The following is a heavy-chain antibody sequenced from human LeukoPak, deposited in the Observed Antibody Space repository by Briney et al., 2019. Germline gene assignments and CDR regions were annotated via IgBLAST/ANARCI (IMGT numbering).Heavy chain of an antibody. CDR1: GYTFSIYG. V-gene: IGHV1-18*01. D-gene: IGHD2-21*01. Sequence: ASVKVSCKASGYTFSIYGISWLRQAPGQGLEWLGWIGPWNGNTNYAQKFQGRVTMTADTSTSTLYMEVRSLRSDDTAVYYCARDNGHKGVDYWGQGTLVLVSS. CDR3: ARDNGHKGVDY. CDR2: IGPWNGNT. J-gene: IGHJ4*02.